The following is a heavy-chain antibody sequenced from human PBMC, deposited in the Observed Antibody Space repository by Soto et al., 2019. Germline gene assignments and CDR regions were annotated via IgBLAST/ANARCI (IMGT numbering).Heavy chain of an antibody. CDR3: AKDDSSGSFDY. CDR2: ISYDGSNK. V-gene: IGHV3-30*18. CDR1: GFTFSSYG. D-gene: IGHD3-22*01. J-gene: IGHJ4*02. Sequence: QVQLVESGGGVVQPGRSLRLSCAASGFTFSSYGMHWVRQAPGKGLEWVAVISYDGSNKYYADSVKGRFTISRDNSKNTLYLQMNSLRAEDTDVYYCAKDDSSGSFDYWGQGTLVTVSS.